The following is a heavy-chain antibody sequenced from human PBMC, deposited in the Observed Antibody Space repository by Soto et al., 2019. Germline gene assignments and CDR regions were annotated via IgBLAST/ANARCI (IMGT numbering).Heavy chain of an antibody. J-gene: IGHJ3*02. CDR3: AIGSFQLSHHWLGTSCCGFRAPSWAFDI. Sequence: QVQLVQSGAEVKKPGSSVTVSCTASGGTFSSYAISWVRQAPGQGLDWMVGIIPIFGTANSAQKFQGRVTITADTSTSTAYMELSSLRAEDTDVYYFAIGSFQLSHHWLGTSCCGFRAPSWAFDIGGKGTMVTVSS. CDR1: GGTFSSYA. CDR2: IIPIFGTA. V-gene: IGHV1-69*06. D-gene: IGHD2-2*01.